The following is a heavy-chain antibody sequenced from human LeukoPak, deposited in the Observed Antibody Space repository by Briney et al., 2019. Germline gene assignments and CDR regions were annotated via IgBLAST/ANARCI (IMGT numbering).Heavy chain of an antibody. CDR3: AKNSNWESDY. Sequence: GGSLRLSCAASGFTFRTYEMNWVRQGPGKGLEWVSYISSTGRTIHYADSVKGRFTISRDNAKNSLYLQMNSLSAEDTAVYYCAKNSNWESDYWGQGTLVTVSS. D-gene: IGHD3-16*01. J-gene: IGHJ4*02. CDR1: GFTFRTYE. CDR2: ISSTGRTI. V-gene: IGHV3-48*03.